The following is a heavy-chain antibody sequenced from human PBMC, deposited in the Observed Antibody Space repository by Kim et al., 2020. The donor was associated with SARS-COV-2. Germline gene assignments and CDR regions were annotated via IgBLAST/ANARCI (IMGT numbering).Heavy chain of an antibody. D-gene: IGHD3-3*01. CDR3: ATLARFLGGFDP. V-gene: IGHV4-34*01. CDR2: INHSGST. CDR1: GGSFSGYY. Sequence: SETLSLTCAVYGGSFSGYYWSWIRQPPGKGLEWIGEINHSGSTNYNPSLKSRVTISVDTSKNQFSLKLSSVTAADTAVYYCATLARFLGGFDPWGQGTLVTVSS. J-gene: IGHJ5*02.